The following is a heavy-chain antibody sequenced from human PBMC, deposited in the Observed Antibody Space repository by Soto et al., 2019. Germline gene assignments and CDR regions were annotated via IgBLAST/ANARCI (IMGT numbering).Heavy chain of an antibody. J-gene: IGHJ6*03. V-gene: IGHV3-64*01. D-gene: IGHD1-7*01. CDR2: ISSNGGST. CDR1: GFTFSSYA. CDR3: ARSLINWTYSLSGYYYYMDV. Sequence: PGGSLRLSCAASGFTFSSYAMHWVRQAPGKGLEYVSAISSNGGSTYYANSVKGRFTISRDNSKNTLYLQMGSLRAEDMAVYYCARSLINWTYSLSGYYYYMDVWGKGTTVTVSS.